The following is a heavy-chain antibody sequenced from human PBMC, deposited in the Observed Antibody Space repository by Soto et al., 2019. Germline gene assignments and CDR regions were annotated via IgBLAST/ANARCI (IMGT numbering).Heavy chain of an antibody. CDR3: ARHHCTSTSCFTGYFDY. D-gene: IGHD2-2*02. V-gene: IGHV4-61*05. CDR2: IYYSGST. J-gene: IGHJ4*02. CDR1: GYSVSSSDYY. Sequence: SETLSLTCSVSGYSVSSSDYYWAWIRQPPGKGLEWIGYIYYSGSTNYNPSLKSRVTISVYTSKNQFSLNLSSVTAADTAVYYCARHHCTSTSCFTGYFDYWAPGTLVTVSS.